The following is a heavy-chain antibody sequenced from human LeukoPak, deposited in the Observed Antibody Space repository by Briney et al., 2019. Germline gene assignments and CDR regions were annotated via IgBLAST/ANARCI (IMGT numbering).Heavy chain of an antibody. J-gene: IGHJ5*02. V-gene: IGHV4-39*01. Sequence: SETLSLTCTVSGCSISSSSYYWGWIRQPPGKGLEWIGSIYYSGSTYYNPSLKSRVTISVDTSKNQFSLKLSSVTAADTAVYYCARHGGNVVVTDPNWFDPWGQGTLVTVSS. CDR1: GCSISSSSYY. CDR3: ARHGGNVVVTDPNWFDP. CDR2: IYYSGST. D-gene: IGHD2-21*02.